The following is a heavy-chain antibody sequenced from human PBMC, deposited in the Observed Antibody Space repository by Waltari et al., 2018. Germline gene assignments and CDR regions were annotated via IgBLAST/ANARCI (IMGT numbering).Heavy chain of an antibody. J-gene: IGHJ4*02. CDR2: TTESEKT. Sequence: QVQLQQWGAGLLKPSETLSLTCAVYGGSFRGYYGSWIRQPPGKGLEWIGKTTESEKTKYNPALKGRISISVDTTKNQFSLTVFSVTAADAAVYYCARGDGTGKYGYWGQGTRVTVSS. CDR3: ARGDGTGKYGY. V-gene: IGHV4-34*02. CDR1: GGSFRGYY. D-gene: IGHD1-1*01.